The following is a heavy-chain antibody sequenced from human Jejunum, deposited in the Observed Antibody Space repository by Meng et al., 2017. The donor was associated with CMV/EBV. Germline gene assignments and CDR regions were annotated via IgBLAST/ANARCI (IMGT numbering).Heavy chain of an antibody. CDR3: ARSIAALNYYQGLDV. CDR1: FTFSSHE. D-gene: IGHD6-6*01. Sequence: FTFSSHEMKWVSQAPGKGLEWVSYISKIGRTIYYADSVTGRFTISRDNAKNSLYLEMNSLRAEDTAVYYCARSIAALNYYQGLDVWGQGTAVTVSS. J-gene: IGHJ6*02. CDR2: ISKIGRTI. V-gene: IGHV3-48*03.